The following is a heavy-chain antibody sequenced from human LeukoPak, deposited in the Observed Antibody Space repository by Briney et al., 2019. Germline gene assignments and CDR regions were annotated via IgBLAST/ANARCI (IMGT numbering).Heavy chain of an antibody. J-gene: IGHJ6*03. V-gene: IGHV4-39*07. Sequence: SETLSLTCTVSGGCISSSSYYWGWIRQPPGKGLEWIGSIYYSGSTNYNPSLKSRVTISVDTSKNQFSLKLSSVTAADTAVYYCARDKIFYGSGRIYYYMDVWGKGTTVTISS. CDR1: GGCISSSSYY. CDR2: IYYSGST. D-gene: IGHD3-10*01. CDR3: ARDKIFYGSGRIYYYMDV.